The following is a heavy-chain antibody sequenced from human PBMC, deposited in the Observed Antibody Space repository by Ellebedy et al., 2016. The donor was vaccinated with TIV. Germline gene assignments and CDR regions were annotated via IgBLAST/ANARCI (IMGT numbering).Heavy chain of an antibody. V-gene: IGHV3-15*01. Sequence: GESLKISCAASGFTFANAWMSWVRQAPGRGLEWIGHIKQKIDGGTRDYAAPVKGRVTISRDDSKSTLFLEMNSLKAEDTAVYYCTTANTWVRGGYFGYWGQGTLVAVSS. D-gene: IGHD1-26*01. CDR2: IKQKIDGGTR. J-gene: IGHJ4*02. CDR3: TTANTWVRGGYFGY. CDR1: GFTFANAW.